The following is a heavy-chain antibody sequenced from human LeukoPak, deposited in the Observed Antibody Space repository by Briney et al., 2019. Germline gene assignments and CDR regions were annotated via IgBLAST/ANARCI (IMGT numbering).Heavy chain of an antibody. CDR1: GYIFINHG. CDR3: ARWGGSPNDY. CDR2: ISAYNGNT. V-gene: IGHV1-18*01. D-gene: IGHD1-26*01. J-gene: IGHJ4*02. Sequence: ASVKVSCKASGYIFINHGIAWVRQAPGQGLEYMGWISAYNGNTDYAQKLQGRVTMTTDTSTSTAYMELRSLRSDDTAVYYCARWGGSPNDYWGQGNLVTVSS.